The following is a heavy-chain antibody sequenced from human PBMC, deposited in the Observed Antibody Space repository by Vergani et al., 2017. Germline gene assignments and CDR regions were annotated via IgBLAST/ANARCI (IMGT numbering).Heavy chain of an antibody. V-gene: IGHV3-23*01. CDR1: GFTFNQYA. D-gene: IGHD5-12*01. Sequence: EVQPLESGGDLVQPGGSLRLSCAASGFTFNQYAMNWVRQAPGKGLEWVSGIIGSGGSTYYAGYVKGRFTISRDSSKNTLYLQMNRLSAGDTAVYYCAKANPRNSGYDYLYYYHAMDFWGQGTTVTVSS. J-gene: IGHJ6*02. CDR3: AKANPRNSGYDYLYYYHAMDF. CDR2: IIGSGGST.